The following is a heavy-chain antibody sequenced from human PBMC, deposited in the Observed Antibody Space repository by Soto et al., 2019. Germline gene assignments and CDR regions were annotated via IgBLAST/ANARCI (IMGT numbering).Heavy chain of an antibody. V-gene: IGHV1-46*01. D-gene: IGHD3-10*01. J-gene: IGHJ4*02. CDR2: IKPNGGGT. CDR1: GYTFTSYG. CDR3: ARDSSASATSYSFDY. Sequence: ASVKVSCKASGYTFTSYGISWVRQAPGVGLEWMGIIKPNGGGTDYAQKFQGRVTMTTDTYASTVHMELSSLRSEDTAVYFCARDSSASATSYSFDYWGQGTLVTVSS.